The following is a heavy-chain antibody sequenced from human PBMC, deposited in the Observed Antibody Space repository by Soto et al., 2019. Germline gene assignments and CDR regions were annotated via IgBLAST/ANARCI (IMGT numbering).Heavy chain of an antibody. D-gene: IGHD3-10*01. CDR3: AKGRSELLSAATNY. CDR2: ISGSGGST. V-gene: IGHV3-23*01. Sequence: EVQLLESGGGLVQPGGSLRLSCAASGFTFSSFALSWVRQAPGKGLEWVSSISGSGGSTDFADSVKGRFTISRDNSKNTVYLQMNSLRAEDTATYYCAKGRSELLSAATNYWGQGTLVTVSS. J-gene: IGHJ4*02. CDR1: GFTFSSFA.